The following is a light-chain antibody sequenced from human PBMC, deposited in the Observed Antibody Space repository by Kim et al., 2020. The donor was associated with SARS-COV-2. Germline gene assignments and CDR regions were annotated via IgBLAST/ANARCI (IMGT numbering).Light chain of an antibody. V-gene: IGLV1-44*01. Sequence: QSVLTQPPSASGTPGQKVTISCSGGSSNIGSNTVNWSQQFPGTAPKLLIHTNNQRPSVVPDRFSGSKSGTSASLAISGLQSEDEAHYSCAAWDDSVNGWVFGGGTQLTVL. CDR3: AAWDDSVNGWV. J-gene: IGLJ3*02. CDR1: SSNIGSNT. CDR2: TNN.